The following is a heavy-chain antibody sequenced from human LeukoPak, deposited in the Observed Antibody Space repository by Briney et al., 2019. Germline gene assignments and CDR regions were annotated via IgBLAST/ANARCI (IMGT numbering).Heavy chain of an antibody. CDR3: ARNPPEVYYYYYMDV. J-gene: IGHJ6*03. Sequence: SQTLSLTCTVSGGSISSGSHYWSWIRQPAGKGLEWIGRIYTSGSTNYNPSLKSRVTISVDTSKNQFSLKLSSVTTADTAVYYCARNPPEVYYYYYMDVWDKGTTVTVSS. CDR2: IYTSGST. V-gene: IGHV4-61*02. CDR1: GGSISSGSHY.